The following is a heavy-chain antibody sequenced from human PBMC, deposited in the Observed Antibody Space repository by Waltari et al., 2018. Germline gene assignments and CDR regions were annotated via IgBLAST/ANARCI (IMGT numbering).Heavy chain of an antibody. CDR3: ARDRGRGLYLDS. CDR2: IHGSGRT. D-gene: IGHD2-15*01. CDR1: GDSMNRNYW. Sequence: QLQLQQSGPGLVKPSESLSLTCAASGDSMNRNYWWNWVRQPPGKGLEWIGQIHGSGRTNYNPSLESRVTVSIDTSNNKFSLKVSYATAADTAVYYCARDRGRGLYLDSWGQGTLVTVSP. V-gene: IGHV4-4*02. J-gene: IGHJ4*02.